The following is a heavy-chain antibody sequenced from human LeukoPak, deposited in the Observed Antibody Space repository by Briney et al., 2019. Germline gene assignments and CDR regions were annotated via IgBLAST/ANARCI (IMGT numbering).Heavy chain of an antibody. J-gene: IGHJ4*02. Sequence: GGPLRLSCAASGFTFSNYAMSWVRQAPRKGLEWVSAISGSGGSTYYTDSVKGRFTISRDNSKSTLYLQMNSLRAEDTAVYYCAKEGGGPTVTTLFDYWGQGTLVTVSS. CDR1: GFTFSNYA. CDR3: AKEGGGPTVTTLFDY. D-gene: IGHD4-17*01. V-gene: IGHV3-23*01. CDR2: ISGSGGST.